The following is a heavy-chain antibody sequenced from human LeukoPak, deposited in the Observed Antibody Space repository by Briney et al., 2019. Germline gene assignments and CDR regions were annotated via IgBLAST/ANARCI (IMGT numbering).Heavy chain of an antibody. CDR1: GFTFSRYG. CDR2: ISYDGSTK. CDR3: AKDFGELLYGDSFDI. J-gene: IGHJ3*02. V-gene: IGHV3-30*18. Sequence: GGSLRLSCAASGFTFSRYGIHWVRQAPGKGLEWVAVISYDGSTKYYADSVRGRFTISRGNSKNTLYLQMNSLRAEDTAVYYCAKDFGELLYGDSFDIWGQGTMVTVSS. D-gene: IGHD3-10*01.